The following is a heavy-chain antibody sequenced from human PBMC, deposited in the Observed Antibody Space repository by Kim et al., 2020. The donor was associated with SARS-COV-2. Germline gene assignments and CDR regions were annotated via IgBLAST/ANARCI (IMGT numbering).Heavy chain of an antibody. Sequence: SETLSLTCAVYGGSFSGYYWSWIRQPPGKGLEWIGEINHSGSTNYNPSLKSRVTISVDTSKNQFSLKLSSVTAADTAVYYCARGRGGYCYVKRGDWFDP. CDR3: ARGRGGYCYVKRGDWFDP. D-gene: IGHD5-18*01. CDR2: INHSGST. V-gene: IGHV4-34*01. CDR1: GGSFSGYY. J-gene: IGHJ5*02.